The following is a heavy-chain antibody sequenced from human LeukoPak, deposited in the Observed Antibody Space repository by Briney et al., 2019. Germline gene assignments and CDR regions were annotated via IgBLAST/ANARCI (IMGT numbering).Heavy chain of an antibody. Sequence: KPSETLSLTCTVSGGSVSSGSYYRSWIRQPPGKGLEWIGYIYYSGSTNYNPSLKSRVTISVDTSKNQFSLKLSSVTAADTAVYYCARLGVRVSSNWFDPWGQGTLVTVSS. CDR3: ARLGVRVSSNWFDP. J-gene: IGHJ5*02. V-gene: IGHV4-61*01. CDR2: IYYSGST. D-gene: IGHD3-3*01. CDR1: GGSVSSGSYY.